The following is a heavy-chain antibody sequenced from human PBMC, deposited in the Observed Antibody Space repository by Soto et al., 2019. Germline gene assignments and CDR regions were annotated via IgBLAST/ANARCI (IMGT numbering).Heavy chain of an antibody. CDR1: GASISYGGYS. CDR2: ISHLEST. J-gene: IGHJ4*02. D-gene: IGHD5-12*01. CDR3: ARGGGYDSFDY. V-gene: IGHV4-30-2*06. Sequence: QLQLQESGSGLVKTSETLSLTCTVSGASISYGGYSWSWIRQSPGKGLEWIGYISHLESTYFHPSFKSRLPMSIDRTRNQFSLKLSSVTAADMAVYYCARGGGYDSFDYWGQGVLVTVSS.